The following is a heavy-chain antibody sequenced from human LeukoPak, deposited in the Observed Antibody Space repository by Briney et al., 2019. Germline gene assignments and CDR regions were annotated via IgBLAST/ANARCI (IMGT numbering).Heavy chain of an antibody. Sequence: SETLSLTCTVSGGSISSYYWSWIRQPPGKGLEWIGEINHSGSTNYNPSLKSRVTISVDTSKNQFSLKLSSVTAADTAVYYCARIPSKRNYYDSSGYIFDWGQGTLVTVSS. CDR2: INHSGST. D-gene: IGHD3-22*01. CDR1: GGSISSYY. CDR3: ARIPSKRNYYDSSGYIFD. J-gene: IGHJ4*02. V-gene: IGHV4-34*01.